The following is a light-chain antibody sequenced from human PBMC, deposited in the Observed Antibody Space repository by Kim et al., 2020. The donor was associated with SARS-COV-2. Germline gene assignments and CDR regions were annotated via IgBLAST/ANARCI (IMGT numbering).Light chain of an antibody. CDR2: GAS. CDR3: QQYDISPQT. CDR1: QSVNNRF. V-gene: IGKV3-20*01. J-gene: IGKJ1*01. Sequence: EIVLTQSPGTLSLSPGERATLSCRASQSVNNRFLAWYQQRPGQAPRLLIHGASNRATGIPDRFSGSGSGTDFTLTISRLEPEDFTVYYCQQYDISPQTFGQGTKVDIK.